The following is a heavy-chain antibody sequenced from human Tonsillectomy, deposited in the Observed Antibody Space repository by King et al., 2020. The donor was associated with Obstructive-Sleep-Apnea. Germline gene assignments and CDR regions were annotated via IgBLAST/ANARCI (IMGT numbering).Heavy chain of an antibody. CDR2: IFYSGST. Sequence: QLQESGPGLVTPSETLSLTCSVSGGSISSHSDYWAWIRQPPGKGLEWIGSIFYSGSTYYNPALESRVTISVDTSKNQFSLKVTSVTAADTALYYGSRRGGGLDLYYLDDWGQGTLATVSS. CDR1: GGSISSHSDY. V-gene: IGHV4-39*01. D-gene: IGHD3/OR15-3a*01. J-gene: IGHJ4*02. CDR3: SRRGGGLDLYYLDD.